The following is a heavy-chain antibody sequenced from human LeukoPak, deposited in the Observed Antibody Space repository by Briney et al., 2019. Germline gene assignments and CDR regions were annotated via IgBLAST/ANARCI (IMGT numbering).Heavy chain of an antibody. V-gene: IGHV3-23*01. CDR1: GFPFSSYA. J-gene: IGHJ4*02. CDR2: VSGSGGTT. CDR3: AKSDYYDSSGHPSSFEY. D-gene: IGHD3-22*01. Sequence: GGSLRLSWAASGFPFSSYAMSWVRQAPGKGLEWVSGVSGSGGTTYYADSVKGRFTISRDNSKNTLYLQMNSLGAEDTAMYYCAKSDYYDSSGHPSSFEYWGQGTLVTVSS.